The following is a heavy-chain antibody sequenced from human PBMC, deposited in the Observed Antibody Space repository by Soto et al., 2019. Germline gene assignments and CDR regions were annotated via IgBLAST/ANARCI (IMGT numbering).Heavy chain of an antibody. CDR1: GGTFSSYA. D-gene: IGHD6-13*01. CDR3: ARVPYSYSSSWYWLDP. Sequence: QVQLVQSGAEVKKPGSSVKVSCKASGGTFSSYAISWVRQAPGQGLEWMGGIIPIFGTANYAQKVQGRVTITADESTSTAYMELSSLRSEDTAVYYCARVPYSYSSSWYWLDPWGQGTLVTVSS. CDR2: IIPIFGTA. V-gene: IGHV1-69*01. J-gene: IGHJ5*02.